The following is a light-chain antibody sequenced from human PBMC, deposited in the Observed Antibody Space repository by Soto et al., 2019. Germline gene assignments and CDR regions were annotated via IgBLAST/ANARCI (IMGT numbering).Light chain of an antibody. CDR2: EVT. J-gene: IGLJ1*01. Sequence: QSARAQPSSLSGSPGQSITISCTGTISDVGGYNHVSWYQIHPGKAPKLIIYEVTSRPSGVSYRFSGSKSGNSASLTISGLQAEDEADYYCSSYASSSSYVFGGGTKVTVL. V-gene: IGLV2-14*01. CDR3: SSYASSSSYV. CDR1: ISDVGGYNH.